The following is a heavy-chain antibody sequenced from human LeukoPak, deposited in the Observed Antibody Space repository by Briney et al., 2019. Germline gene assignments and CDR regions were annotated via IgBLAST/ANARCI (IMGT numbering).Heavy chain of an antibody. CDR3: TSGGMVSGDY. CDR2: IYYSGST. Sequence: SETLSLTCTVSGGSISSGYWNWIRQPPGKGLEWIGYIYYSGSTKYNPSLMSRVTISVDTSKNQFSLKLRSVTAADTAVYYCTSGGMVSGDYWGHGTLVTVSS. V-gene: IGHV4-59*01. D-gene: IGHD2-8*01. CDR1: GGSISSGY. J-gene: IGHJ4*01.